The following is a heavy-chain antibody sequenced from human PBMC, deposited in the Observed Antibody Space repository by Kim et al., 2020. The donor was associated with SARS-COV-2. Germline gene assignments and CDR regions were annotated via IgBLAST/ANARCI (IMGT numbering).Heavy chain of an antibody. CDR1: GFTFSNAW. CDR3: TREVGVTSYSYSGMDV. V-gene: IGHV3-15*01. D-gene: IGHD1-26*01. Sequence: GGSLRLSCAASGFTFSNAWMSWVRQAPGKGLEWVGRIKTKFEGETLDYPAPVKGSFILSRDDSKNTLYLQMNSLKTEDTAVYYCTREVGVTSYSYSGMDVWGQGTTVTVSS. J-gene: IGHJ6*02. CDR2: IKTKFEGETL.